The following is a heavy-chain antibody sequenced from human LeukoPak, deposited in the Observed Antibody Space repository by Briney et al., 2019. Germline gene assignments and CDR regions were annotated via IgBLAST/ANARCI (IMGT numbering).Heavy chain of an antibody. CDR3: TREAGTTAFDI. CDR1: GYTFTGYY. CDR2: INPNSGGT. V-gene: IGHV1-2*02. Sequence: ASVKVSCKASGYTFTGYYMHWVRQAPGQGLEWMGWINPNSGGTNYAQKFQGRVTMTRDTSISTAYMKLSRLRSDDTAVYYCTREAGTTAFDIWGQGTMVTVSS. D-gene: IGHD6-19*01. J-gene: IGHJ3*02.